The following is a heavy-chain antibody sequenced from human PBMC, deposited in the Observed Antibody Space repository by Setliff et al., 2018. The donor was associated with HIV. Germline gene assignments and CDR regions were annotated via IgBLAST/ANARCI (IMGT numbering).Heavy chain of an antibody. V-gene: IGHV3-23*01. CDR2: INSAERT. J-gene: IGHJ4*02. CDR3: AKAHWDPLSPDY. D-gene: IGHD1-26*01. Sequence: GESLKISCAASGFSFSNYAMTWVRQAPGKGLEWVSTINSAERTFYAKSVKGCFTISRDNSKSTLYLQVSSLRAEDTAVYFCAKAHWDPLSPDYWGQGTLVTVSS. CDR1: GFSFSNYA.